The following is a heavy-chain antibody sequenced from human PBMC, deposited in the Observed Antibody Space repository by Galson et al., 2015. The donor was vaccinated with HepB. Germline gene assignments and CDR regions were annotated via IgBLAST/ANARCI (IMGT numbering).Heavy chain of an antibody. Sequence: SVKVSCKASGYTFTSYGISWVRQAPGQGLEWMGWISAYNGNTNYAQKLQGRVTMTTDTSTSTAYMELRSLRSDDTAVYYCARDYGSGSYYPYYYYYGMDVWGQGTTVTVSS. CDR1: GYTFTSYG. D-gene: IGHD3-10*01. CDR3: ARDYGSGSYYPYYYYYGMDV. CDR2: ISAYNGNT. V-gene: IGHV1-18*01. J-gene: IGHJ6*02.